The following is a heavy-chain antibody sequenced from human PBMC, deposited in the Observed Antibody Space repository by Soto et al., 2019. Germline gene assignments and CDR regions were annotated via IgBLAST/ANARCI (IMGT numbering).Heavy chain of an antibody. Sequence: VASVKVSCKASGYTFSDYYIHWVRQAPGQGLEWMGWINPNSGGTKYAPKFQGEVTMTRDTSITTAYMELSRLRSGDTAVYYCAREPATAKPEGVDFWGQGTLVTVSS. D-gene: IGHD1-1*01. J-gene: IGHJ4*02. CDR2: INPNSGGT. V-gene: IGHV1-2*02. CDR1: GYTFSDYY. CDR3: AREPATAKPEGVDF.